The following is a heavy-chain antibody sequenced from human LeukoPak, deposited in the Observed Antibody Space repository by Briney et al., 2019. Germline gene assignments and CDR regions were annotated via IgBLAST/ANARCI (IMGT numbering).Heavy chain of an antibody. D-gene: IGHD3-10*01. J-gene: IGHJ4*02. CDR1: GGSFSGYY. V-gene: IGHV4-34*01. Sequence: PSETLSLTCAVYGGSFSGYYRSWIRRPPGKGLEWIGEINHSGSTNYNPSLKSRVTISVDTSKNQFSLKLSSVTAADTAVYYCARAPPRDYGSGSCIRGVDYWGQGTLVTVSS. CDR2: INHSGST. CDR3: ARAPPRDYGSGSCIRGVDY.